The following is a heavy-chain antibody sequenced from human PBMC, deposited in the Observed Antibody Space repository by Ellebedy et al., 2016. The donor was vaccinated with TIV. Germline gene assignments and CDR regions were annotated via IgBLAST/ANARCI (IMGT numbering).Heavy chain of an antibody. CDR2: IYYSGST. D-gene: IGHD6-19*01. V-gene: IGHV4-59*08. CDR1: GGAISSYY. J-gene: IGHJ4*02. CDR3: ASAVAGPSYFPH. Sequence: MPSETLSLTCTVSGGAISSYYWNWIRQTPGRGLEWIGYIYYSGSTNYNPFLRSRITISLDTSKNQFHLNLRSVTAADTAIYYCASAVAGPSYFPHWGQGTLVTVSS.